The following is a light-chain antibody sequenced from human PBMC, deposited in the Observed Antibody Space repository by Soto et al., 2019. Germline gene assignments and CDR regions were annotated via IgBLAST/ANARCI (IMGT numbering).Light chain of an antibody. CDR3: QQYGSSLTWT. J-gene: IGKJ1*01. CDR2: GAS. CDR1: QSVSSSY. Sequence: EIVLTQSPGTLSLSPGERATLSCRASQSVSSSYLAWYQQKPGQAPRLLICGASSRATGIPDRFSGSGSGTDFTLTISRLEPEDFAVYYCQQYGSSLTWTFGQGTKVDIK. V-gene: IGKV3-20*01.